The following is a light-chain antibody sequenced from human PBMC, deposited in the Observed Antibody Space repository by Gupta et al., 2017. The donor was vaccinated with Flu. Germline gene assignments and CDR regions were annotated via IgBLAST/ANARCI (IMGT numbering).Light chain of an antibody. V-gene: IGLV2-14*01. CDR2: EVS. J-gene: IGLJ3*02. CDR1: SSDVGGYNY. Sequence: QSALPPPSSVSGSPGRSIPTSCTGPSSDVGGYNYVSWYQQHPGKAPKLMIYEVSNRPSGVSNRFSGPKSGNTASLTISGLQAEDEADYYCSSYTSSSTLVVFGGGTKLTVL. CDR3: SSYTSSSTLVV.